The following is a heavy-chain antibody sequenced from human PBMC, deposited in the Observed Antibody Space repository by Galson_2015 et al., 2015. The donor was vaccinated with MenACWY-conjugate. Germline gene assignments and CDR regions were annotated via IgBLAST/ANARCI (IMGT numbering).Heavy chain of an antibody. CDR2: IDWRDNK. CDR3: ARMHIVLDATDAFDI. CDR1: GFSLSTYEMC. D-gene: IGHD3-22*01. Sequence: LTLTCTFSGFSLSTYEMCIYWVRQPPGKALEWLARIDWRDNKYYTTSLKTRLTISKDTSTNQVVLTMTNVDPVDTATYYCARMHIVLDATDAFDIWGQGTMVTVSS. J-gene: IGHJ3*02. V-gene: IGHV2-70*11.